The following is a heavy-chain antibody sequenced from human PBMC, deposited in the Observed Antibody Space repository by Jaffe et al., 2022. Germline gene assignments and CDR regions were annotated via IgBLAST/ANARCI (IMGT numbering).Heavy chain of an antibody. J-gene: IGHJ3*01. D-gene: IGHD2-21*01. CDR2: LYTNGHT. CDR3: ARGPLSCRSDCYYNSLDV. CDR1: GFTVYSNY. Sequence: EVQLVETGGGLIQPGGSLRLSCSASGFTVYSNYMSWVRQAPGKGLEWVSFLYTNGHTYYADSVKGRFTISRDNFSNTLHLQMNSLRAEDSAVYYCARGPLSCRSDCYYNSLDVWGHGTMVTVSS. V-gene: IGHV3-53*02.